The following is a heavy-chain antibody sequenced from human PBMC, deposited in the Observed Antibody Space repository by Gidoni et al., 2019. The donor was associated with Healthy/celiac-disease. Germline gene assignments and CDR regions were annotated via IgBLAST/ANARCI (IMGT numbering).Heavy chain of an antibody. D-gene: IGHD3-10*01. J-gene: IGHJ4*02. V-gene: IGHV1-69*08. CDR3: ARDGGGSGSYLRRGGNPLFDY. Sequence: QVQLVQSGAEVKKPGSSVKVSCKASGGTFSSYTISWVRQAPGQGLEWMGRIIPILGIANYAQKFQGRVTITADKSTSTAYMELSSLRSEDTAVYYCARDGGGSGSYLRRGGNPLFDYWGQGTLVTVSS. CDR1: GGTFSSYT. CDR2: IIPILGIA.